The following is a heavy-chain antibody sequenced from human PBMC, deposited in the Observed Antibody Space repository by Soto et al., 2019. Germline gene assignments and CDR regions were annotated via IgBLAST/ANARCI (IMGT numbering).Heavy chain of an antibody. J-gene: IGHJ2*01. V-gene: IGHV1-69*13. CDR1: GGTFSSYA. D-gene: IGHD2-15*01. Sequence: SVKVSCKASGGTFSSYAISWVRQAPGQGLEWMGGIIPIFGTANYAQKFQGRVTITADESTSTAYMELSSLRSEDTAVYYCARPPNYCSGGSCYSRYWYFDLWGRGTLVTVSS. CDR3: ARPPNYCSGGSCYSRYWYFDL. CDR2: IIPIFGTA.